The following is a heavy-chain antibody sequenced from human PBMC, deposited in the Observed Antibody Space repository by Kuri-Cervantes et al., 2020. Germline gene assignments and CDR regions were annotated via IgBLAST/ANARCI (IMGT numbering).Heavy chain of an antibody. J-gene: IGHJ4*02. CDR1: GGSFSGYY. CDR2: INHSGGT. CDR3: ARGLAYLDTSAFDS. D-gene: IGHD3-9*01. Sequence: ESLKISCAVYGGSFSGYYWSWIRQPPGKGLEWIGEINHSGGTNYTPSLKSRVTITIDTSKHQFSLKVTSVTAADTAVYFCARGLAYLDTSAFDSWGQGTLVTVSS. V-gene: IGHV4-34*01.